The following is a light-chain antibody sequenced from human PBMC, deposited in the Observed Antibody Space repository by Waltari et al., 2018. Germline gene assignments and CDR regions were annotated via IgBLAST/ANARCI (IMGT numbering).Light chain of an antibody. CDR2: EGS. V-gene: IGLV2-23*03. CDR1: SRAVGGSNL. CDR3: CSYAGGSAFVV. Sequence: QSALTQPASLSGSPGQSITISCTGTSRAVGGSNLVSWYQQHPGKAPKLIIYEGSKRPSGVSNRFSGSKSGNTASLTISGLQAEDEADYHCCSYAGGSAFVVFGGGTKLTVL. J-gene: IGLJ2*01.